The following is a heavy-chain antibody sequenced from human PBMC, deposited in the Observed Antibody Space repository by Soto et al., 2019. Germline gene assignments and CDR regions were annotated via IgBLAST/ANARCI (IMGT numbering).Heavy chain of an antibody. Sequence: QSGGSLRLSCAASGFTFSTYAMNWVRQAPGKGLEWVSGISGSGDSTYYADSVKGRFTVSRDNSKNTLYLQMNSLRAEDTAVYYCARDYSSYGPFDYWGQGTLVTVSS. J-gene: IGHJ4*02. D-gene: IGHD5-18*01. CDR2: ISGSGDST. CDR3: ARDYSSYGPFDY. V-gene: IGHV3-23*01. CDR1: GFTFSTYA.